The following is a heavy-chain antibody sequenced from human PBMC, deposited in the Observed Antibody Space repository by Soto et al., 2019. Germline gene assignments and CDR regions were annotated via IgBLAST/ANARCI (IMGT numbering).Heavy chain of an antibody. Sequence: EVQLLESGGGVVQPGGSLRLSCEASGFNFKKFAMGWVRQAPGEGLEWVSGISCCGGSTSYADSVKGRFTLARDDSKNTVSLHGTSLRFEDPAGYFCAKAAGGPWLIPHRDNWGQGPLPTV. CDR3: AKAAGGPWLIPHRDN. V-gene: IGHV3-23*01. CDR1: GFNFKKFA. J-gene: IGHJ4*02. D-gene: IGHD6-19*01. CDR2: ISCCGGST.